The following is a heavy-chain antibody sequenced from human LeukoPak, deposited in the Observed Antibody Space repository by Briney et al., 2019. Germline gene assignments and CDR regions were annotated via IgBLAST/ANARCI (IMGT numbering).Heavy chain of an antibody. Sequence: GGSLRLSCAASGFTFDVYAMHWVRHAPGKGLEWVSLISWDGGSTYYADSVKGRFTISRDNSKNSLYLQMNSLRAEDTALYYCAKATAAGQEDYYMDVWGKGTTVTVSS. CDR3: AKATAAGQEDYYMDV. V-gene: IGHV3-43D*03. CDR1: GFTFDVYA. CDR2: ISWDGGST. J-gene: IGHJ6*03. D-gene: IGHD6-13*01.